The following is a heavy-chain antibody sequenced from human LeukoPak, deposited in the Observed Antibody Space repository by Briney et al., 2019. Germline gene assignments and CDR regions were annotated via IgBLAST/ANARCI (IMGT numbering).Heavy chain of an antibody. CDR1: GGSISSYY. CDR3: TRGQNSGYYYVDHWFDP. D-gene: IGHD3-22*01. CDR2: IYYSGST. Sequence: SETLSLTCTVSGGSISSYYWSWIRQPPGKGLEWIGYIYYSGSTNYNPSLKSRVTISVDTSKNQFSLKLSSVTAADTAVYYCTRGQNSGYYYVDHWFDPWGQGTLVTVSS. V-gene: IGHV4-59*01. J-gene: IGHJ5*02.